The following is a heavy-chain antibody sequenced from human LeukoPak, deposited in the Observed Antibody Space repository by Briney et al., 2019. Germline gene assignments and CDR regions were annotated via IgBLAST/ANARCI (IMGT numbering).Heavy chain of an antibody. V-gene: IGHV3-30*18. CDR3: ANIPEEVVAATGTGHFDY. CDR1: GFTFSNYD. Sequence: GRSLRLSCAASGFTFSNYDMHWVRQAPGKGLEWVAVISYDGSNRYYADSVSGRFTISRDNSKNTLYLQMNSLRAEDTAVYYCANIPEEVVAATGTGHFDYWGQGTLVTVSS. J-gene: IGHJ4*02. CDR2: ISYDGSNR. D-gene: IGHD2-15*01.